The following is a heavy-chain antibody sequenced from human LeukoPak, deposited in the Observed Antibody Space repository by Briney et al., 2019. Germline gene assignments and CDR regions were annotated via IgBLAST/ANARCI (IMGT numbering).Heavy chain of an antibody. V-gene: IGHV4-59*08. Sequence: SETLSLTCNVSGGSISSYYWSWIRQPPGKGLEWIGYIYYSGSTNCNPSLKSRVTISINTSKNQFSLNLTSVTAADTAVYYCARGMYYYDGCGDYWGQGIQVTVSS. D-gene: IGHD3-16*01. CDR2: IYYSGST. CDR3: ARGMYYYDGCGDY. J-gene: IGHJ4*02. CDR1: GGSISSYY.